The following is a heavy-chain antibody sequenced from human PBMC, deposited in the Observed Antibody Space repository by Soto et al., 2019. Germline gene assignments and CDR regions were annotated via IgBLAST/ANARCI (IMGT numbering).Heavy chain of an antibody. CDR3: ARGEAWTDEAFDI. V-gene: IGHV3-33*01. CDR1: GFTVSNYG. J-gene: IGHJ3*02. Sequence: QVQLVESGGGVVQPGQSLRLSCAASGFTVSNYGMHWVRQAPGKGLEWVAVIWKDGNNKYYRDSVKGRFTISRDNSKNMLELQMSSLRGEDTAVYYGARGEAWTDEAFDIWGQGTMVTVSS. D-gene: IGHD5-12*01. CDR2: IWKDGNNK.